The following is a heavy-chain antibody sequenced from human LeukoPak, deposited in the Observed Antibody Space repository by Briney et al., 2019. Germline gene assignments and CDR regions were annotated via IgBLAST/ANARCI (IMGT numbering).Heavy chain of an antibody. CDR3: ARILDHSVSGPFDY. Sequence: GGSLRLSRSASGFTFCIHWGLRVAPARGKALVDWANLYQDGREIHYVAPVKGRFTISRDNARKSVYLQMISLRADDTAVYYCARILDHSVSGPFDYWGQGTLVAVSS. CDR2: LYQDGREI. CDR1: GFTFCIHW. D-gene: IGHD3-10*01. V-gene: IGHV3-7*04. J-gene: IGHJ4*02.